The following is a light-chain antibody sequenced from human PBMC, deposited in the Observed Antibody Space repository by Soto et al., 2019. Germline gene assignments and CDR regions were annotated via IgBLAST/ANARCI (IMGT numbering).Light chain of an antibody. CDR1: SSDVGGYNY. Sequence: QSALTQPASVSGSPGQSITISCTGTSSDVGGYNYVSWYQQHPGKAPKLMIYDVSNRPSGVSNRFSGSKSGNTASLTISGLQAEDEADYYCSSYTISSRLVFGGGTKVTVL. CDR3: SSYTISSRLV. CDR2: DVS. J-gene: IGLJ3*02. V-gene: IGLV2-14*01.